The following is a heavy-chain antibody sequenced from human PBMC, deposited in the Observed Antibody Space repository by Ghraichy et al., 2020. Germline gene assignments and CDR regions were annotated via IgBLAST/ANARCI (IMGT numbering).Heavy chain of an antibody. CDR1: GFTFSSYS. CDR2: ISSSSSYI. D-gene: IGHD1-1*01. J-gene: IGHJ4*02. Sequence: GGSLRLSCAASGFTFSSYSMNWVRQAPGKGLEWVSSISSSSSYIYYADSVKGRFNISRDNAKNSLYLQMNSLRAEDTAVYYCASSETTKRIFDYWGQGTLVTVSS. CDR3: ASSETTKRIFDY. V-gene: IGHV3-21*01.